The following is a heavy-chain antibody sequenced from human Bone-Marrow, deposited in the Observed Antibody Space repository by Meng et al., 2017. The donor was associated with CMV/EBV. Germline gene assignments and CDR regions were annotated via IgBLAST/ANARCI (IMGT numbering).Heavy chain of an antibody. CDR1: GSFSGYY. CDR3: ARGQDSSGWHPAGCWFDP. D-gene: IGHD6-19*01. J-gene: IGHJ5*02. Sequence: GSFSGYYWSWIRQPPGKGLEWIGEINHRGSPNYNPSLKSRVTISVDTSKNQFSLKLSSVTAADTAVYYCARGQDSSGWHPAGCWFDPWGQGTLVTVSS. CDR2: INHRGSP. V-gene: IGHV4-34*01.